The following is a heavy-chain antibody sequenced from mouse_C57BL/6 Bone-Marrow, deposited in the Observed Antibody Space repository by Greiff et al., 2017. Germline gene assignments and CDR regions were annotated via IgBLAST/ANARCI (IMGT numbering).Heavy chain of an antibody. V-gene: IGHV1-82*01. CDR3: ASYGRAWFAY. J-gene: IGHJ3*01. D-gene: IGHD1-1*01. CDR2: IYPGDGDT. CDR1: CYAFSSSW. Sequence: QVQLQQSGPELVQPGASVKISCKASCYAFSSSWMNWVKQRPGKGLEWIGRIYPGDGDTNYNGKFKGKATLTADKSSSTAYMQLSSLTSEDSAVYFCASYGRAWFAYWGQGTLVTVSA.